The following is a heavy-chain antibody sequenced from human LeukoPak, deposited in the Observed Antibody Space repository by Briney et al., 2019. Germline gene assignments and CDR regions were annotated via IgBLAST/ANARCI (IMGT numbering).Heavy chain of an antibody. Sequence: QTGGSLRLSCAASGFTFSSYGMHWVRQAPGKGLEWVAFIRYDGSNKYYADSVKGRFTISRDNSKNTLYLQMNSLRAEDTAVYYCAKDPLYSSGSDYWGQGTLVTVSS. V-gene: IGHV3-30*02. J-gene: IGHJ4*02. CDR3: AKDPLYSSGSDY. CDR2: IRYDGSNK. CDR1: GFTFSSYG. D-gene: IGHD6-19*01.